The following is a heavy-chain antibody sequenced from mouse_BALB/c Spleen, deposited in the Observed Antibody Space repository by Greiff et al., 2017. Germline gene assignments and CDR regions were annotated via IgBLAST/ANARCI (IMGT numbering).Heavy chain of an antibody. V-gene: IGHV3-2*02. Sequence: EVQLQQSGPGLVKPSQSLSLTCTVTGYSITSDYAWNWIRQFPGNKLEWMGYISYSGSTSYNPSLKSRISITRDTSKNQFFLQLNSVTTEDTATYYCARSRYDCWFAYWGQGTLVTVSA. J-gene: IGHJ3*01. CDR3: ARSRYDCWFAY. D-gene: IGHD2-14*01. CDR2: ISYSGST. CDR1: GYSITSDYA.